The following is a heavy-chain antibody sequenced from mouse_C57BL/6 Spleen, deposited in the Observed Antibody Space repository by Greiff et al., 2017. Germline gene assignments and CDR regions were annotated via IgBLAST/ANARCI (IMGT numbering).Heavy chain of an antibody. Sequence: VQLQQSGPELVKPGASVKMSCKASGYTFTDYNMHWVKQSHGKSLEWIGYINPNNGGTSYNQKFKGKATLAVNKSDSTAYMELRRLKSEDSAVYYCASAYYGNYDAMDDWGQGTSVTVAS. CDR1: GYTFTDYN. V-gene: IGHV1-22*01. D-gene: IGHD2-10*01. J-gene: IGHJ4*01. CDR3: ASAYYGNYDAMDD. CDR2: INPNNGGT.